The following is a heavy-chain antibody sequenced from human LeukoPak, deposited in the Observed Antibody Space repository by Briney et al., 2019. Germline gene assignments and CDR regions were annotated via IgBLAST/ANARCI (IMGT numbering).Heavy chain of an antibody. CDR3: AKEGRSLQTY. V-gene: IGHV3-7*03. J-gene: IGHJ4*02. Sequence: GGSLRLSCAASGFSFNSYWMSWVRLAPGKGLEWVANIKEDGTETYYVDSVKGRFTISRDNAKNSLYLQMNSLRVEDTAVYYCAKEGRSLQTYWGQGTLVTVSS. D-gene: IGHD5-24*01. CDR2: IKEDGTET. CDR1: GFSFNSYW.